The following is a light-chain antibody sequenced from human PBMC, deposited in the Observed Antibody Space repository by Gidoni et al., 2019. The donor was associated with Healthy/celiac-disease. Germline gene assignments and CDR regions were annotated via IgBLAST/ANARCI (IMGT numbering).Light chain of an antibody. CDR1: QSSSSW. CDR2: DAS. Sequence: DIQMTQSPSTLSASVGARVTITCRASQSSSSWLAWYQQKPGKAPKLLIYDASSLESGVPSRFSGSGSGTEFTLTISSLQPDDFATYYCQQYNSYWWTFGQGTKVEIK. V-gene: IGKV1-5*01. CDR3: QQYNSYWWT. J-gene: IGKJ1*01.